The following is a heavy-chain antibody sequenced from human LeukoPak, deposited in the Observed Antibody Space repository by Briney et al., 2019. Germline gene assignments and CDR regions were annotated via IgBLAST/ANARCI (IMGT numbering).Heavy chain of an antibody. J-gene: IGHJ3*02. D-gene: IGHD1-1*01. Sequence: PSETLSLTCTVSGGSISSGSYYWSWIRQPAGKGLEWIGRIYTSGSTNYNPSLKSRVTISVDTSKNQFSLKLSSVTAADTAVYYCARLDHSRDASDIWGQGTMVTVSS. CDR1: GGSISSGSYY. V-gene: IGHV4-61*02. CDR2: IYTSGST. CDR3: ARLDHSRDASDI.